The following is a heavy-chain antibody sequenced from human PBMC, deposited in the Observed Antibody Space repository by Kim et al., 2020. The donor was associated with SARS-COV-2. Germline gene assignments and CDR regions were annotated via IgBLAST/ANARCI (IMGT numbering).Heavy chain of an antibody. V-gene: IGHV5-51*01. Sequence: SPSFQVQVTISADKSISTAYLQWSSLKASDTAMYYCARHGYSSGWYYFDYWGQGTLVTVSS. J-gene: IGHJ4*02. CDR3: ARHGYSSGWYYFDY. D-gene: IGHD6-19*01.